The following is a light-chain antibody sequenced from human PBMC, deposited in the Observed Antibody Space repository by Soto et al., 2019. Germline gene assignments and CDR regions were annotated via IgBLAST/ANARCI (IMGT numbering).Light chain of an antibody. J-gene: IGKJ4*01. V-gene: IGKV1D-16*01. CDR1: QDISGW. CDR2: AAS. CDR3: QQYHRYPPT. Sequence: DIQMTQSPSSLSASVGDRVTITCRASQDISGWLAWYQQKPDKPPKSLIYAASSLQSGVPSRFSGSGSATDFTLTISSLQPEDVATYYCQQYHRYPPTFGGGTKVEIK.